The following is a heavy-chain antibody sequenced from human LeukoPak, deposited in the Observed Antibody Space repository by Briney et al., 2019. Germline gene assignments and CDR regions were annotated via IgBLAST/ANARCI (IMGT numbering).Heavy chain of an antibody. CDR1: GGSFSGYY. J-gene: IGHJ4*02. CDR2: INHSGST. Sequence: SETLSLTCAVYGGSFSGYYWSWIRQPPGKGREWIGEINHSGSTNYNPSLKSRVTISVDTSKNQFSLKLSSVTAADTAVYYCARGTAMGAFDYWGQGTLVTVSS. CDR3: ARGTAMGAFDY. D-gene: IGHD5-18*01. V-gene: IGHV4-34*01.